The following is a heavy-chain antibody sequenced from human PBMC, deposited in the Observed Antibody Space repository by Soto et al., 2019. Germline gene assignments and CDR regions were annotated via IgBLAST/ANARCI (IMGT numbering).Heavy chain of an antibody. J-gene: IGHJ5*02. D-gene: IGHD3-10*01. CDR1: GGSISSGGYS. CDR3: ARDRDRNWFDP. CDR2: IYHSGST. V-gene: IGHV4-30-2*01. Sequence: PSETLSLTCAVSGGSISSGGYSWSWIRQPPGKGLEWIGYIYHSGSTYYNPSLKSRVTISVDRSKNQFSLKLSSVTAADTAVYYCARDRDRNWFDPWGQGTLVTVSS.